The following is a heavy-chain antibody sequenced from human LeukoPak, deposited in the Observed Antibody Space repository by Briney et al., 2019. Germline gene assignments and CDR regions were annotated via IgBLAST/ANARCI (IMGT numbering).Heavy chain of an antibody. CDR2: ISYDGSNK. V-gene: IGHV3-30-3*01. CDR1: GFTFSSYA. CDR3: AKGWANGMDV. Sequence: GGSLRLSCAASGFTFSSYAMHWVRQAPGKGLEWVAVISYDGSNKYYADSVKGRFTISRDNSKNTLYLQMNSLRAEDTAVYYCAKGWANGMDVWGQGTTVTVSS. D-gene: IGHD6-13*01. J-gene: IGHJ6*02.